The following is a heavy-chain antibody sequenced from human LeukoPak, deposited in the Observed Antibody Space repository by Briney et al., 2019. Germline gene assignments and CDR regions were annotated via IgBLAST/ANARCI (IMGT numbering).Heavy chain of an antibody. CDR1: GGSISSYY. CDR2: TYYSGST. Sequence: SETLSLTCTVSGGSISSYYWSWIRQPPGKGLEWIGYTYYSGSTNYNPSLKSRVTISVDTSKNQFSLKLSSVTAADTAVYYCARDSGSSGYYSSYNWFDPWGQGTLVTVSS. D-gene: IGHD3-22*01. V-gene: IGHV4-59*01. CDR3: ARDSGSSGYYSSYNWFDP. J-gene: IGHJ5*02.